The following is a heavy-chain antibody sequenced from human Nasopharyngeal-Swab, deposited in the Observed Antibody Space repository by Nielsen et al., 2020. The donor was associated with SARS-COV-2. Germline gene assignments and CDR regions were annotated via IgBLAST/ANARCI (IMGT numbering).Heavy chain of an antibody. CDR2: ITHRGIST. D-gene: IGHD3-10*01. CDR3: AKLIEEGSGSYYALYYYYGMDV. J-gene: IGHJ6*02. V-gene: IGHV3-64*04. Sequence: VRQAPGKGLQHVSAITHRGISTYYADSVKGRFTISRDNSKNMVYLQMNSLRAEDTAVYYCAKLIEEGSGSYYALYYYYGMDVWGQGTTVTVSS.